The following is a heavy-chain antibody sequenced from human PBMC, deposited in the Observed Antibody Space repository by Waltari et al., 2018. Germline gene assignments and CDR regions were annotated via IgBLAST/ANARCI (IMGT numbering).Heavy chain of an antibody. CDR3: ATYIGASVGTAAFDV. V-gene: IGHV4-39*01. CDR1: GGSITTSRHY. J-gene: IGHJ3*01. CDR2: ISYNGAT. Sequence: LTCSVSGGSITTSRHYWGWIRQPPGQGLEWIGTISYNGATYTSPSLKSRVTMSRDTSKNQLSLTLDSMTAADTAVYYCATYIGASVGTAAFDVWGQGTMVTVSS. D-gene: IGHD5-12*01.